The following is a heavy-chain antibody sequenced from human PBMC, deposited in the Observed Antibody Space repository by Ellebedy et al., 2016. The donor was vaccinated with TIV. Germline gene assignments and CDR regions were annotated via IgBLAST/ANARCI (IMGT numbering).Heavy chain of an antibody. D-gene: IGHD3-10*01. Sequence: MPSETLSLTCAVYGGSFSGYFWSWIRQPPGKGLEWIGEINPSGTTNYNPSLKSRVTILVDMPKKQFSLRLTSVTAADTAVYYCARARGQYLYGSGSYFTNWGQGEMVTVSS. CDR3: ARARGQYLYGSGSYFTN. CDR2: INPSGTT. J-gene: IGHJ4*02. CDR1: GGSFSGYF. V-gene: IGHV4-34*01.